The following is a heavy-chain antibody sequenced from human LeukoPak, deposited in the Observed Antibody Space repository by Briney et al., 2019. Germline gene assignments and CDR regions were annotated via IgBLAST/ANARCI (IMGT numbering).Heavy chain of an antibody. J-gene: IGHJ5*02. D-gene: IGHD6-13*01. CDR1: GYTFTVYY. CDR2: INPNSGGT. V-gene: IGHV1-2*06. Sequence: EASVTVSCKASGYTFTVYYMHWVRQAPGQGLEWMGRINPNSGGTNYAQKFQGRVTMTRDTSISTAYMELSRLRSDDTAVYYCARGGSSSWYNWFDPWGQGTLVTVSS. CDR3: ARGGSSSWYNWFDP.